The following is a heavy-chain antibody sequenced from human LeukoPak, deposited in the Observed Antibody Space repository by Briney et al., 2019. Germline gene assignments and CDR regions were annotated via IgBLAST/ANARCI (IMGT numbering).Heavy chain of an antibody. J-gene: IGHJ4*02. CDR2: LSGSGGGT. Sequence: GGSLRLSCAVSGITLSNYGMSWVRQAPGKGLEWVAGLSGSGGGTKYADSVQGRFTISRDNPKTTLYLQMNSLRAEDTAVYFCAKRGVVIRVFLVGFHKEAYYFDSWGQGALVTVSS. CDR1: GITLSNYG. CDR3: AKRGVVIRVFLVGFHKEAYYFDS. V-gene: IGHV3-23*01. D-gene: IGHD3-10*01.